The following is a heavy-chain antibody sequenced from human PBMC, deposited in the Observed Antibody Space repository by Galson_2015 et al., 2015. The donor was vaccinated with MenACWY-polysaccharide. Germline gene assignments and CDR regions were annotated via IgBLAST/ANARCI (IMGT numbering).Heavy chain of an antibody. CDR1: GFTFSTYW. D-gene: IGHD5-24*01. Sequence: SLRLSCAASGFTFSTYWMTWVRRAPGKGLEWVANIKQDGSEKYYVDSVKGRFTISRDNAENSLYLQMNSLRAEDTAVYYCATAPSLHVGQHWGQGTLVIVSS. V-gene: IGHV3-7*01. CDR3: ATAPSLHVGQH. CDR2: IKQDGSEK. J-gene: IGHJ1*01.